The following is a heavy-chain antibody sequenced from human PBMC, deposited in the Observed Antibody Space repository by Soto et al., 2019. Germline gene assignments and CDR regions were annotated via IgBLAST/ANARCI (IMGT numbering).Heavy chain of an antibody. CDR3: AHFGVVIAFDY. CDR1: GFSLSTSGVG. D-gene: IGHD3-3*01. J-gene: IGHJ4*02. CDR2: IYWDDDK. V-gene: IGHV2-5*02. Sequence: QITLKESGPTLVKPTQTLTLTCTFSGFSLSTSGVGVGWIRQPPGKALEWLALIYWDDDKRYSPSLKSRLTITKDTSKNQVVLKMTNMDPVDTATYFCAHFGVVIAFDYWGQGTLVTVSS.